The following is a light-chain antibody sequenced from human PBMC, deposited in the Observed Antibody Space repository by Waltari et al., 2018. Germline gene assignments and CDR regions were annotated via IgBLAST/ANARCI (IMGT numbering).Light chain of an antibody. CDR2: AAS. Sequence: DIQLTQSQSFLSASVGDSVTITCRTRQVTSNYIAWYQQKPGKAPKLLIHAASTLESGVPSRFSGSGSGTEFSLTISSLQPEDFATYHCQQLQSYPLTFGGGTKVEIK. J-gene: IGKJ4*01. V-gene: IGKV1-9*01. CDR3: QQLQSYPLT. CDR1: QVTSNY.